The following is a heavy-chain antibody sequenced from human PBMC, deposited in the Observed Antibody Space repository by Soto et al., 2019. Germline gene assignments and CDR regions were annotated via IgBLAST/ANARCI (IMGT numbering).Heavy chain of an antibody. Sequence: QVQRVESGGGVVQPGRSLRLSCAASGFTFSSYGMHWVRQAPGKGLEWVAVIWYDGSNKYYADSVKGRFTISRDNSKNTLYLQMNSLRAEDTAVYYCAIDRSGYVMDVWGQGTTITVSS. CDR2: IWYDGSNK. CDR1: GFTFSSYG. J-gene: IGHJ6*02. CDR3: AIDRSGYVMDV. D-gene: IGHD3-10*01. V-gene: IGHV3-33*01.